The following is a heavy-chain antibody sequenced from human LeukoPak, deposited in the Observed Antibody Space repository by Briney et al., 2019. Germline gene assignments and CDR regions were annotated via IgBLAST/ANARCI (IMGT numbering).Heavy chain of an antibody. CDR1: GGSFSGYY. V-gene: IGHV4-34*01. Sequence: SETLSLTCAVYGGSFSGYYWSWIRQPPGKGLEWIGEINHSGSTNYNPSLKSRVTISVDTSKNQFSLKLSSVTAADTAVYYCARERRAAAGTRRGSFDYWGQGTLVTVSP. D-gene: IGHD6-13*01. CDR2: INHSGST. J-gene: IGHJ4*02. CDR3: ARERRAAAGTRRGSFDY.